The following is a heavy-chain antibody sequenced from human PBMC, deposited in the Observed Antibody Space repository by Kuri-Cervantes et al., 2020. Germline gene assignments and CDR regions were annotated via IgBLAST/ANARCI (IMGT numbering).Heavy chain of an antibody. D-gene: IGHD6-13*01. V-gene: IGHV3-74*01. J-gene: IGHJ6*02. CDR1: GFTFSSYG. CDR3: AREYSSSWFDYYYGMDV. Sequence: GESLKISCAASGFTFSSYGMHWVRQAPGKGLVWVSRINSDGSNTSYADSVKGRFTISRDNAKNTLYLQMNSLRAEDTAVYYCAREYSSSWFDYYYGMDVWGQGTTVTVSS. CDR2: INSDGSNT.